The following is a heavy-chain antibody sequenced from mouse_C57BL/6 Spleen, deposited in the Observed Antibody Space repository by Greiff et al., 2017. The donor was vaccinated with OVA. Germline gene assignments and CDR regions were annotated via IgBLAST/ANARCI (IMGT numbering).Heavy chain of an antibody. CDR2: IDPSDSYT. J-gene: IGHJ2*01. CDR1: GYIFTSYW. V-gene: IGHV1-69*01. Sequence: VQLQQPGAELVMPGASVKLSCKASGYIFTSYWMHWVKQRPGQGLEWIGEIDPSDSYTNYNQKFKGKSTLTVDKSSSTAYMQLSSLTSEDSAVYYCARSYGNYFDYWGQGTTLTVSS. CDR3: ARSYGNYFDY. D-gene: IGHD2-1*01.